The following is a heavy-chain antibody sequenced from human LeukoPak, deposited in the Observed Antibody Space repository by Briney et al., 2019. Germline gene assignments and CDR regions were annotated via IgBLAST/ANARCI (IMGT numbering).Heavy chain of an antibody. CDR1: GYTFNDYY. J-gene: IGHJ5*02. Sequence: VASVKVSCKASGYTFNDYYIHWVRQAPGQGLEWMGRINPDSGGTDYAQKFQGRVTMTRDTSITTAYMDLDRLRSDDTAVYYCATDRRPVAAAGTWGQGTLVTVSS. D-gene: IGHD6-13*01. CDR3: ATDRRPVAAAGT. V-gene: IGHV1-2*02. CDR2: INPDSGGT.